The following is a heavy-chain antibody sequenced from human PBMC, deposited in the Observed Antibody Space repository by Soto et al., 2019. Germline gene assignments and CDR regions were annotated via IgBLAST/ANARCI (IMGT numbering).Heavy chain of an antibody. CDR2: IYYSGST. Sequence: PSETLSLTCTVSGGSISSSSYYWGWIRQPPGKGLEWIGSIYYSGSTYYNPSLKSRVTISVDTSKNQFSLKLSSVTAADTAVYYCARHVEYSSGWYYFDYWGQGTLVTVSS. V-gene: IGHV4-39*01. D-gene: IGHD6-19*01. CDR3: ARHVEYSSGWYYFDY. J-gene: IGHJ4*02. CDR1: GGSISSSSYY.